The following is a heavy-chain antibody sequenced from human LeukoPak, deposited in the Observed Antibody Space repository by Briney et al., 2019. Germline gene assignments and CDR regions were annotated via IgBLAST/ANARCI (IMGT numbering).Heavy chain of an antibody. J-gene: IGHJ5*02. V-gene: IGHV4-34*01. CDR1: GGSISSYY. Sequence: SETLSLTCTVSGGSISSYYWSWIRQPPGKGLEWIGEINHSGSTNYNPSLKSRVTISVDTSKNQFSLKLSSVTAADTAVYYCARRVSTGSWYPNWFDPWGQGTLVTVSS. CDR2: INHSGST. CDR3: ARRVSTGSWYPNWFDP. D-gene: IGHD6-13*01.